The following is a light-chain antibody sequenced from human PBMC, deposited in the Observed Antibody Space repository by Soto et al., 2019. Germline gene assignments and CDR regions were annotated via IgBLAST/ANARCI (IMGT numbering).Light chain of an antibody. V-gene: IGKV1-39*01. CDR2: GAS. J-gene: IGKJ2*01. Sequence: DIQMTQSPSSLSASVGDRFTITCRASQILSSFLNWYQQEPGKAPKLLIYGASSLESGVPSRFSGGGSGTDFTLTIGSLHPEDFATYDCQQSYSTPYTFGQGTELEIK. CDR1: QILSSF. CDR3: QQSYSTPYT.